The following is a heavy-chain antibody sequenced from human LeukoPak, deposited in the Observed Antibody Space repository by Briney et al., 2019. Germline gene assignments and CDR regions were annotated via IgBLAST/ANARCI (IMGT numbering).Heavy chain of an antibody. CDR3: ARDRAEPLRFLVLPSHIDV. CDR1: GGSISSYY. CDR2: IYTSGST. V-gene: IGHV4-4*07. Sequence: PSETLSLTCTVSGGSISSYYWSWIRQPAGKGLEWIGRIYTSGSTNYNPSLKSRVTMSVDTSKNQFSLKLSSVTAADTAVYYCARDRAEPLRFLVLPSHIDVWGKGTTVTVSS. D-gene: IGHD3-3*01. J-gene: IGHJ6*03.